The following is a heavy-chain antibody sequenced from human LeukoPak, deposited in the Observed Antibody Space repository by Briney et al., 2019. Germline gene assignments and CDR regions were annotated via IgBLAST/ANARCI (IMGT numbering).Heavy chain of an antibody. D-gene: IGHD2-15*01. V-gene: IGHV5-51*01. CDR3: ATLQCSGGSCYSGSGGYYGMDV. CDR1: GYSFTSYW. Sequence: GESLKISCKGSGYSFTSYWIGWVRQMPGKGLEWMGIIYPGDSDTRYNPSFQGQVTISADKSISTAYLQWSSLEASDTAMYYCATLQCSGGSCYSGSGGYYGMDVWGQGTTVTVSS. CDR2: IYPGDSDT. J-gene: IGHJ6*02.